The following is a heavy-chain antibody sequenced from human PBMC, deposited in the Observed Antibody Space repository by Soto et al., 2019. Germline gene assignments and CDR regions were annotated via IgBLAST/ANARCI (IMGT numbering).Heavy chain of an antibody. D-gene: IGHD6-13*01. CDR1: GGSISSYY. CDR3: ARDHRARGAAAGIDY. CDR2: IYYSGST. V-gene: IGHV4-59*01. Sequence: KTSETLSLTCTVSGGSISSYYWSWIRQPPGKGLEWIGYIYYSGSTNYNPSLKSRVTISVDTSKNQFSLKLSSVTAADTAVYYCARDHRARGAAAGIDYWGQGTLVTVSS. J-gene: IGHJ4*02.